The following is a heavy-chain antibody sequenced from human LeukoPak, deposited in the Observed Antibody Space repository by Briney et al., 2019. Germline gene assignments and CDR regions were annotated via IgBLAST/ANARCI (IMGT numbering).Heavy chain of an antibody. CDR1: GFIFNTAW. CDR3: TPVMVEDRGF. V-gene: IGHV3-15*01. J-gene: IGHJ4*02. CDR2: IKSNNDGGTT. D-gene: IGHD2-21*01. Sequence: PGGSLRLSCAASGFIFNTAWMNWVRQAPGKGPEWVGRIKSNNDGGTTDYASPVEGRFIISRDDSKNTIYLQMNRLIIDDTAIYYCTPVMVEDRGFWGQGTLVTVSS.